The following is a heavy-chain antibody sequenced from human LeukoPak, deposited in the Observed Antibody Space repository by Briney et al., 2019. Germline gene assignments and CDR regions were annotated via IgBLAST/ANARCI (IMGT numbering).Heavy chain of an antibody. D-gene: IGHD3-22*01. CDR1: GFTFSSYE. V-gene: IGHV3-48*03. J-gene: IGHJ4*02. Sequence: PGGSLRLSCAASGFTFSSYEMNWVRQAPGKGLEWVSYISSSGSTIYYADSVKGRFTISRDNAKNSLYLQMNSLRTEDTAVYYCARDRPNYYDSSGYFLFDYWGQGTLVTVSS. CDR3: ARDRPNYYDSSGYFLFDY. CDR2: ISSSGSTI.